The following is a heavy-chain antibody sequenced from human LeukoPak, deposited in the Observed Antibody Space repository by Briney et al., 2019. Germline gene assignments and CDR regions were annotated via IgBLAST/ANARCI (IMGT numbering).Heavy chain of an antibody. CDR3: ARDYGDYANYSQY. D-gene: IGHD4-17*01. CDR1: GFTFSSYA. J-gene: IGHJ4*02. Sequence: GGSLRLSCAASGFTFSSYAMNWVRQAPGKGLEWVSYISSSSTSTIYYADSVKGRFTISRDNAKNSLYLQMNSLRDEDTAVYYCARDYGDYANYSQYWGQGTLVTVSS. V-gene: IGHV3-48*02. CDR2: ISSSSTSTI.